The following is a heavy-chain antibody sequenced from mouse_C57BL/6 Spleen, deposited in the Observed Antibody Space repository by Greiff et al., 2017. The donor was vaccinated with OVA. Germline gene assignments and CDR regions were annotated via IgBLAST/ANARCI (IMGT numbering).Heavy chain of an antibody. CDR3: AITTVVAPR. D-gene: IGHD1-1*01. J-gene: IGHJ2*01. CDR1: GYTFTDYN. V-gene: IGHV1-22*01. CDR2: INPNNGGT. Sequence: EVKLVESGPELVKPGASVKMSCKASGYTFTDYNMHWVKQSHGKSLEWIGYINPNNGGTSYNQKFKGKATLTVNKSSSTAYMELRSLTSEDSAVYYCAITTVVAPRWGQGTTLTVSS.